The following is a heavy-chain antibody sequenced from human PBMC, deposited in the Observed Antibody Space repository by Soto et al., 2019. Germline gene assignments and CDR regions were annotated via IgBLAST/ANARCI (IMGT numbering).Heavy chain of an antibody. CDR1: GGSFSGYY. D-gene: IGHD4-17*01. CDR2: INHSGST. J-gene: IGHJ5*02. V-gene: IGHV4-34*01. Sequence: QVQLQQWGAGLLKPSETLSLTCAVYGGSFSGYYWSWIRQPPGKGLEWIGEINHSGSTNYNPSLKSRVTISVDKSKNQFSLKLSAVTASDTAGYYCARGRPITDYGGKTGGWFDPWGQGTLVTVSS. CDR3: ARGRPITDYGGKTGGWFDP.